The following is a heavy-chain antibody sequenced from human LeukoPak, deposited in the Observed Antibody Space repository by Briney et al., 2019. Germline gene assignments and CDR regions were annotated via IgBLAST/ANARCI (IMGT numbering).Heavy chain of an antibody. J-gene: IGHJ4*02. Sequence: GGSLRLSCAASGFSLSSYWMHWVRQAPGKGLVWVSRINTDGSSTSYADSVKGRYTISRDNAKNTLYLQMNSLRAEDTAVYYCAREAHYSSSSPPDYWGQGTLVTVSS. D-gene: IGHD6-6*01. CDR3: AREAHYSSSSPPDY. V-gene: IGHV3-74*01. CDR2: INTDGSST. CDR1: GFSLSSYW.